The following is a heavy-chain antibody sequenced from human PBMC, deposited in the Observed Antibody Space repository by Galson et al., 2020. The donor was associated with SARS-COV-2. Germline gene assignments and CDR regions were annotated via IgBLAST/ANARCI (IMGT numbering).Heavy chain of an antibody. J-gene: IGHJ6*02. Sequence: GESLKISCTGSGYTFGDYALTWVRQAPGKGLEWVGIVRNKAFGGTTEHAASVKGRFTISRDDSKSIAYLQMNSLKTEDTAVYYCTRDIPVAVAGTGIYYYGMDVWGQGTTVTVSS. CDR1: GYTFGDYA. D-gene: IGHD6-19*01. CDR2: VRNKAFGGTT. CDR3: TRDIPVAVAGTGIYYYGMDV. V-gene: IGHV3-49*04.